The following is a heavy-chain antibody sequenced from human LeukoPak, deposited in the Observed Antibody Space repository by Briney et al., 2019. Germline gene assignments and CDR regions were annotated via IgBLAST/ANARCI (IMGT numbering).Heavy chain of an antibody. CDR2: INSDGSST. D-gene: IGHD3-10*02. CDR1: GFTFSSYW. V-gene: IGHV3-74*01. J-gene: IGHJ4*02. CDR3: ACSRTFDY. Sequence: GGSLRLSCAASGFTFSSYWMHWVRQAPGKGLVWVSHINSDGSSTSYADSVKGRFTISRDNAKNTLYLQMNSLRAEDTAVYYCACSRTFDYWGQGTLVTVSS.